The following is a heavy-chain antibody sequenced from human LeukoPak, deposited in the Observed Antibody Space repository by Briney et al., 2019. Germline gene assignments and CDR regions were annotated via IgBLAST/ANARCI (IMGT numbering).Heavy chain of an antibody. Sequence: PSETLSLTCTVSGGSISSYYWSWIRQPPGKGLEWIGYIYYSGSTNYNPSLKSRVTISVDTSKNQFSLKLSSVTAADTAVYYCARGASGWYGIVSQDYWGQGTLVTVSS. CDR2: IYYSGST. CDR1: GGSISSYY. CDR3: ARGASGWYGIVSQDY. J-gene: IGHJ4*02. V-gene: IGHV4-59*01. D-gene: IGHD6-19*01.